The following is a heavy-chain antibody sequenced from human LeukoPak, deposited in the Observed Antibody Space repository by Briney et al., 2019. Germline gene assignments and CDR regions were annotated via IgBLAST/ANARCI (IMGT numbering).Heavy chain of an antibody. CDR2: ISSSGSTI. V-gene: IGHV3-11*04. CDR1: GFTFSDYY. CDR3: ARKWELLNGDAFDI. D-gene: IGHD1-26*01. J-gene: IGHJ3*02. Sequence: PGGSLRLSCAASGFTFSDYYMSWIRQAPGKGLEWVSYISSSGSTIYYADSVKGRFTISRDNAKNSLYLQMSSLRAEDTAVYYCARKWELLNGDAFDIWGQGTMVTVSS.